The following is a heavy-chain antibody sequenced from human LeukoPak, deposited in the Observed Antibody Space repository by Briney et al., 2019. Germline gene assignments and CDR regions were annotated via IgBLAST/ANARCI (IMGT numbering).Heavy chain of an antibody. J-gene: IGHJ5*02. V-gene: IGHV4-34*01. CDR2: INHSGST. D-gene: IGHD6-13*01. Sequence: PSGTLSLTCAVYGGSFSGYYGSWIRQPPGKGLEWIGEINHSGSTNYNPSLKSRVTISVDTSKNQFSLKLSSVTAADTAVYYCARGRRYSSSWAKNWFDPWGQGTLVTVSS. CDR1: GGSFSGYY. CDR3: ARGRRYSSSWAKNWFDP.